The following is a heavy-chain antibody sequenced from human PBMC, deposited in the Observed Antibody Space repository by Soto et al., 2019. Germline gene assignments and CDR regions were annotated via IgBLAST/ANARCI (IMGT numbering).Heavy chain of an antibody. J-gene: IGHJ4*02. CDR1: GFSLNARGVG. D-gene: IGHD3-16*01. Sequence: SGPTLVSPTQTLTLTCTFSGFSLNARGVGVGCIRQPPGKTLEWLSLIYWNDYKRYSPSLKSRLTVTGDTSKNQVVLTMTDMDPVDTATYYCTHSPWGAAPDYWGQGAPVTVSS. V-gene: IGHV2-5*01. CDR3: THSPWGAAPDY. CDR2: IYWNDYK.